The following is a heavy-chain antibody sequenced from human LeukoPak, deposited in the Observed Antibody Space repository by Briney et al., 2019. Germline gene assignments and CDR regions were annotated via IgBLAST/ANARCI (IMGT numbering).Heavy chain of an antibody. CDR1: GYTFTSYG. D-gene: IGHD3-22*01. CDR3: ARDESTRSSGYGPYYYYYMDV. Sequence: ASVKVSCKASGYTFTSYGISWVRQAPGQGLEWMGWISAYNGNTNYAQKLQGRVTMTTDTSTSTAYMELRGLRSDDTAVYYCARDESTRSSGYGPYYYYYMDVWGKGTTVTVSS. V-gene: IGHV1-18*01. J-gene: IGHJ6*03. CDR2: ISAYNGNT.